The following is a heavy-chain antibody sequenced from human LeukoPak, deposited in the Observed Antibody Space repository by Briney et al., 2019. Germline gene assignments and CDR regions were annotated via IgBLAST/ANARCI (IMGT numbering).Heavy chain of an antibody. CDR2: INHSGST. CDR3: ARELPTSHFDY. Sequence: SETLPLTCAVYGGSFSGYYWSWIRQPPGKGLEWIGEINHSGSTNYNPSLKSRVTISVDTSKNQFSLKLSSVTAADTAVYYCARELPTSHFDYWGQGTLVTVSS. CDR1: GGSFSGYY. V-gene: IGHV4-34*01. D-gene: IGHD1-26*01. J-gene: IGHJ4*02.